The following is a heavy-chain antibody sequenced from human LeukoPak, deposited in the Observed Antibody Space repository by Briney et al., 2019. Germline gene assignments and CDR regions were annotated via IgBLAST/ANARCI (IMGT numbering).Heavy chain of an antibody. J-gene: IGHJ4*02. D-gene: IGHD1-14*01. CDR1: GFTFTTYA. CDR3: AKRSGSPRPEYFDY. CDR2: ISGDGYST. V-gene: IGHV3-23*01. Sequence: GGSLRLSCAASGFTFTTYAVHWVRQAPGMGLEWVSGISGDGYSTYYADSVKGRFTISRDNSKNTVYLQMNSLRDEYTAVYYCAKRSGSPRPEYFDYWGQGTRVTVSS.